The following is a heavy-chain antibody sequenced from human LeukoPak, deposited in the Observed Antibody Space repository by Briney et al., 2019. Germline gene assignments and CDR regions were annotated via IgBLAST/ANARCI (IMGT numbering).Heavy chain of an antibody. V-gene: IGHV4-34*01. CDR3: ARGHDYGVAWFQH. CDR1: GGSFSGYY. J-gene: IGHJ1*01. D-gene: IGHD4-17*01. Sequence: PSETLSLTCAVYGGSFSGYYWSWIRQPPGKGLEWIGEINHSGSTNYNPSLKSRVTISADTSKNQFSLKLSSVTAADTAVYYCARGHDYGVAWFQHWGQGTLVTVSS. CDR2: INHSGST.